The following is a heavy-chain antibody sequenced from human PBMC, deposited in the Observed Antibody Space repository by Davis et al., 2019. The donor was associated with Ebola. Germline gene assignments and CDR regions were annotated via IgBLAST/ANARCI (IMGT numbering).Heavy chain of an antibody. CDR1: GFTFSSYS. Sequence: GGSLRLSCAASGFTFSSYSMNWVRQAPGKGLEWVSYISSSSSTIYYADSVKGRFTISRDNAKNSLYLQMNSLRDEDTAVYYCAKDFDSTSSAPFDYWGQGTLVTVSS. CDR2: ISSSSSTI. J-gene: IGHJ4*02. CDR3: AKDFDSTSSAPFDY. D-gene: IGHD6-6*01. V-gene: IGHV3-48*02.